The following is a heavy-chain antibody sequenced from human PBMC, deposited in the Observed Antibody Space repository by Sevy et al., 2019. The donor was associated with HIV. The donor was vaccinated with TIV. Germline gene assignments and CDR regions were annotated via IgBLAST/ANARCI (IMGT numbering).Heavy chain of an antibody. V-gene: IGHV1-69*13. Sequence: ASVKVSCKASGGTFSSYAISWVRQAPGQGLEWMGGIIPIFGTANYAQKFQGRVTITADESTSTDYMELSSLRSEDTAVYYCARADIVATSRAFDIWGQGTMVTVSS. CDR2: IIPIFGTA. CDR3: ARADIVATSRAFDI. J-gene: IGHJ3*02. CDR1: GGTFSSYA. D-gene: IGHD5-12*01.